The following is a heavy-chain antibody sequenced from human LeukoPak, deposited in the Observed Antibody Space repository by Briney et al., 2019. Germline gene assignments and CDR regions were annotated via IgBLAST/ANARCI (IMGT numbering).Heavy chain of an antibody. V-gene: IGHV3-30-3*01. CDR1: GFTFSSYA. CDR3: ARLPSYYDAFDI. J-gene: IGHJ3*02. CDR2: ISYVGSDK. D-gene: IGHD3-10*01. Sequence: GGSLRLSCAASGFTFSSYAMHWVRQAPGKGLEWVAVISYVGSDKYYADSVKGRFTISRDNSKNTLYLQMNSLRAEDTAVYYCARLPSYYDAFDIWGQGTMVTVSS.